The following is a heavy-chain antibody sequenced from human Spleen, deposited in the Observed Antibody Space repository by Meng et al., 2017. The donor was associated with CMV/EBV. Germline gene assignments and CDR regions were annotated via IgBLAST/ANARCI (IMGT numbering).Heavy chain of an antibody. V-gene: IGHV3-74*03. CDR1: GFIFSSYW. D-gene: IGHD4/OR15-4a*01. CDR2: INSDGSDT. CDR3: ARDGAHDYHYGLDV. J-gene: IGHJ6*02. Sequence: GESLKISCAASGFIFSSYWMHWVRQAPGTGLVWVSRINSDGSDTKYVDSVKGRFTISRDNAKNTVYLQMTSLRVEDTAVYYCARDGAHDYHYGLDVWGQGTTVTVSS.